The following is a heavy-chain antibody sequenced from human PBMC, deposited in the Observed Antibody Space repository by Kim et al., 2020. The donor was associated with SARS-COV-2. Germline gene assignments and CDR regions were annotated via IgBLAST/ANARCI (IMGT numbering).Heavy chain of an antibody. CDR2: IYYSGRT. Sequence: SETLSLTCTVSGGSVSSGSYYWSWIRQPPGKGLEWIGYIYYSGRTNYNPSLKSRVTISVDTSKNQFSLKLSSVTAADTAVYYCARDSASYFDWLLNDAFDIWGQGTMVTVSS. CDR3: ARDSASYFDWLLNDAFDI. J-gene: IGHJ3*02. CDR1: GGSVSSGSYY. D-gene: IGHD3-9*01. V-gene: IGHV4-61*01.